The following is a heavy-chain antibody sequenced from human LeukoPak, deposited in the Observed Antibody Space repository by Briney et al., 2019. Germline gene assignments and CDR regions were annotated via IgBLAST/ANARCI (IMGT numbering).Heavy chain of an antibody. CDR2: ISHSGST. CDR3: ARVLSVWIKDYYYYMDV. J-gene: IGHJ6*03. CDR1: GGSFSGYY. Sequence: SETLSLTCAVYGGSFSGYYWSWIHQPPGKGLEWIGEISHSGSTNYNSSLKSQVTISVDTSKKQFSLKLRSVTAADTAVYYCARVLSVWIKDYYYYMDVWGKGTTVIVSS. D-gene: IGHD5-12*01. V-gene: IGHV4-34*01.